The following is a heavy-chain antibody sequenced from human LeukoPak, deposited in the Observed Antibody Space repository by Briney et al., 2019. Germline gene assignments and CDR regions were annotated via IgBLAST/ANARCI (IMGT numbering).Heavy chain of an antibody. V-gene: IGHV3-49*03. Sequence: GGSLRLSRATSGFTFADYAMVWFRQAPGKGLEWLCFIRSKSFGETIPYAPSLKGRFTISRDDSKSIAYLQMNSLKAEDTGMYYCTRATDGYPDLDYWGQGTLVTVSS. J-gene: IGHJ4*02. CDR1: GFTFADYA. CDR2: IRSKSFGETI. D-gene: IGHD5-24*01. CDR3: TRATDGYPDLDY.